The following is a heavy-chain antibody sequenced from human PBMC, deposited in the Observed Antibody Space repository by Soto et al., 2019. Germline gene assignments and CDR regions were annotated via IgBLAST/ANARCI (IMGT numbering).Heavy chain of an antibody. CDR3: ARAKYYYGSGSYFDY. D-gene: IGHD3-10*01. Sequence: PSETLSLTCAVSGGSISSGGYSWSWIRQPPGKGLEWIGYIYHSGSTYYNPSLKGRVTISVDRSKNQFSLKLSSVTAADTAVYYCARAKYYYGSGSYFDYWGQGTLVTVSS. V-gene: IGHV4-30-2*01. J-gene: IGHJ4*02. CDR2: IYHSGST. CDR1: GGSISSGGYS.